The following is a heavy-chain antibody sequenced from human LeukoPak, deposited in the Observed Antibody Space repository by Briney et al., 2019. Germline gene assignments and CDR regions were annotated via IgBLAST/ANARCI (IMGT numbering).Heavy chain of an antibody. CDR2: IRYDGSNK. V-gene: IGHV3-30*02. CDR1: GFTFSSYA. CDR3: AKVLGASHEYQLLPSLDY. D-gene: IGHD2-2*01. J-gene: IGHJ4*02. Sequence: PGGSLRLSCAASGFTFSSYAMHWVRQAPGKGLEWVAFIRYDGSNKYYADSVKGRFTIPRDNSKNTLYLQMNSLRAEDTAVYYCAKVLGASHEYQLLPSLDYWGQGTLVTVSS.